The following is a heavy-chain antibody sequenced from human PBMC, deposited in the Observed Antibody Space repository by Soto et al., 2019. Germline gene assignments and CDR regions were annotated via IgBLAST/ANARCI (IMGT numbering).Heavy chain of an antibody. D-gene: IGHD3-9*01. CDR2: ISSSGSTI. CDR1: GFTFSSYE. V-gene: IGHV3-48*03. CDR3: ASCFDATGYYYFTY. J-gene: IGHJ4*02. Sequence: GGSLRLSCAASGFTFSSYEMNWVRQAPGKGLEWIAYISSSGSTIYYADSVKGRFTISRDNAKKSLYLQMNSLGAEATAVYYCASCFDATGYYYFTYWGQGTPVTVSS.